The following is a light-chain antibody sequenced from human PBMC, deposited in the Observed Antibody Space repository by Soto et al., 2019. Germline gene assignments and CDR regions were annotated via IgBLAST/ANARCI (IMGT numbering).Light chain of an antibody. Sequence: QSALTQPASVSGSPGQSITISCTGTSSDVGSYDLVSWYQQHPGKAPKLMIYGVSKRPSGVSHRFSASKSGNTASLTISGLQAEDEGDYYCCSYAGSNNVMFGGGTKLTVL. CDR1: SSDVGSYDL. J-gene: IGLJ3*02. CDR3: CSYAGSNNVM. V-gene: IGLV2-23*02. CDR2: GVS.